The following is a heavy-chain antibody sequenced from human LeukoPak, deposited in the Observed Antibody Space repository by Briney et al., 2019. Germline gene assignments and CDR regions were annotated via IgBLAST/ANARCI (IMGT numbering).Heavy chain of an antibody. Sequence: PSETLSLTCTVSGGSVSTSDYYWGWIRQSPVKGLECIGDVFYTGKTNYNPSLRGRATISIDTSKNQFSLKLTYVTAADSAVYYCARVFDSWGQGTLVTVSS. J-gene: IGHJ4*02. CDR3: ARVFDS. CDR2: VFYTGKT. CDR1: GGSVSTSDYY. V-gene: IGHV4-39*07.